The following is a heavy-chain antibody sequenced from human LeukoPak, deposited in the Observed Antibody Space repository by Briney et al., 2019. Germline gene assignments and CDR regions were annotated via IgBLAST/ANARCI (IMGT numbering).Heavy chain of an antibody. V-gene: IGHV3-53*01. CDR2: IYSGGTT. CDR1: GFTVSSNY. Sequence: GGSLRLSCAASGFTVSSNYMSWVRQAPGKGLEWVSVIYSGGTTYYADSVRGRFTISRDNSKNTLYLQMNSPRAEDTAVYYCARGATVTTGGYWGQGTLVTVSS. J-gene: IGHJ4*02. CDR3: ARGATVTTGGY. D-gene: IGHD4-17*01.